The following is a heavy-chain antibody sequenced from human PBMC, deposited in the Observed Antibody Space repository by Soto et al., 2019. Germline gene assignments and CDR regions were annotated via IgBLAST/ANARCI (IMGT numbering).Heavy chain of an antibody. D-gene: IGHD2-2*02. J-gene: IGHJ6*03. CDR3: ARGRIPLYYYYMDV. CDR2: INHSGST. Sequence: ETLSLTCAVYGGSFSGYYWSWIRQPPGKGLEWIGEINHSGSTNYNPSLKSRVTISVDTSKNQFSLKLSSVTAADTAVYYCARGRIPLYYYYMDVWGKGTTVTVSS. V-gene: IGHV4-34*01. CDR1: GGSFSGYY.